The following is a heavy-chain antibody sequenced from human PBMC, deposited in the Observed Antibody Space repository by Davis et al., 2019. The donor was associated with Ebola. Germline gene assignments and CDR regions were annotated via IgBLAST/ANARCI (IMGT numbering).Heavy chain of an antibody. D-gene: IGHD3-10*01. V-gene: IGHV1-2*04. CDR2: INPNSGGT. CDR3: ARELAMVREKAAGAFDI. J-gene: IGHJ3*02. CDR1: GYTFTGYY. Sequence: ASVKVSCKASGYTFTGYYMHWVRQAPGQGLEWMGWINPNSGGTNYAQKFQGWVTMTRDTSISTAYMELSRLRSDDTAVYYCARELAMVREKAAGAFDIWGQGTMVTVSS.